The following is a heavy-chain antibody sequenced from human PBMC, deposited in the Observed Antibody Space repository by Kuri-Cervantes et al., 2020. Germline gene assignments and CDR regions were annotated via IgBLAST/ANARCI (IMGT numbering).Heavy chain of an antibody. CDR2: IYSGGST. CDR1: GFTVSSNY. CDR3: ARDWAPRGYYYGMDV. Sequence: GESLKISCAASGFTVSSNYMSWVRQAPGKGLEWVSVIYSGGSTDYADSVKGRFTISRDNSKNTLYLQMNSLRAEDTAVYYCARDWAPRGYYYGMDVWGQGTTVTVSS. V-gene: IGHV3-53*05. D-gene: IGHD3-16*01. J-gene: IGHJ6*02.